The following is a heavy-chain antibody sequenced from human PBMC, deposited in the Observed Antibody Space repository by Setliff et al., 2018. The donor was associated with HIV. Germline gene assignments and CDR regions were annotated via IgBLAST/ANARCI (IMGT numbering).Heavy chain of an antibody. Sequence: SETLSLTCTVSGDSVNDRSYFWGWIRQPPGKGLEWIGTFYYNGDSRYNPSLKSRVTISIDTSKNQFSLKLSSVTAADTAVYYCARDRGGAAAGGYYYMDVWGKGTTVTVSS. V-gene: IGHV4-39*07. CDR1: GDSVNDRSYF. D-gene: IGHD6-13*01. J-gene: IGHJ6*03. CDR2: FYYNGDS. CDR3: ARDRGGAAAGGYYYMDV.